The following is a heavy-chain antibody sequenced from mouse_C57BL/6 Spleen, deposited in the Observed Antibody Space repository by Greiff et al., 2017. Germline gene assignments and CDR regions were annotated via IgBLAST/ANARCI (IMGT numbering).Heavy chain of an antibody. CDR3: ARATVVEGYAMDY. D-gene: IGHD1-1*01. CDR1: GYTFTSYW. Sequence: QVQLQQSGAELVKPGASVKMSCKASGYTFTSYWITWVKQRPGQGLEWIGDIYPGSGSTNYNEKFKSKATLTVDTSSSTAYMQLSSLTSEDSAVYYCARATVVEGYAMDYWGQGTSVTVSS. J-gene: IGHJ4*01. V-gene: IGHV1-55*01. CDR2: IYPGSGST.